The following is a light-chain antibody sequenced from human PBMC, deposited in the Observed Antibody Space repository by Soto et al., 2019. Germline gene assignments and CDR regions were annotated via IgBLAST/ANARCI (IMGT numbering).Light chain of an antibody. CDR3: QEYGSSPVT. J-gene: IGKJ5*01. Sequence: EIVLTQSPGTLSLSPGEGATLSCRASQSVDSNYLAWYQQKPGQAPRLLIYGASSRATGIPDRISGSGSGTDFTLTISRLEPEDFAVFYCQEYGSSPVTFGXGTRLEIK. CDR2: GAS. CDR1: QSVDSNY. V-gene: IGKV3-20*01.